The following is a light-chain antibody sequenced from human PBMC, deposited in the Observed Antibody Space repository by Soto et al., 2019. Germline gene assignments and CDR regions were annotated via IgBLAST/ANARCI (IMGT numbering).Light chain of an antibody. CDR3: QQYVSAPWT. CDR2: GAS. V-gene: IGKV3-20*01. J-gene: IGKJ1*01. CDR1: QSVNNNF. Sequence: EIVLTQSPGTLSLSPGERVTLSCRASQSVNNNFLAWYQQKPGQAPRLLIYGASSRATGIPDRFSGSGSGTDCTLIISRLEREDFAVYYCQQYVSAPWTFGQGTKG.